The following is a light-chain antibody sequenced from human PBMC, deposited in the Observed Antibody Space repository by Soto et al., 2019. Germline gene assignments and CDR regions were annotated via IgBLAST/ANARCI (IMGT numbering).Light chain of an antibody. CDR2: EVS. Sequence: QSVLTQPASVSGSPGQWITISCTGTSSDVGGYNYVSWYQQHPGKAPKLMIYEVSNRPSGVSNRFSGSKSGNTASLTISGLQAEDEADYYRSSYTSSSTRVFGTGTKLTVL. J-gene: IGLJ1*01. CDR3: SSYTSSSTRV. CDR1: SSDVGGYNY. V-gene: IGLV2-14*01.